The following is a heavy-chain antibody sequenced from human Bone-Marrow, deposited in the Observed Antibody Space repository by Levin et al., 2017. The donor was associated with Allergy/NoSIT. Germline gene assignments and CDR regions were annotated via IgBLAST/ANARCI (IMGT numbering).Heavy chain of an antibody. D-gene: IGHD5-18*01. V-gene: IGHV4-31*03. Sequence: SQTLSLTCTVSGGSIRSGGYYWSWIRQHPGKGLEWIGYIYDSGSTSYNPSLESRVAISVDTSKNQFYLKLTSLTAADTAVYYCARIPDTTSEVDYWGQGTLVTVAS. J-gene: IGHJ4*02. CDR2: IYDSGST. CDR1: GGSIRSGGYY. CDR3: ARIPDTTSEVDY.